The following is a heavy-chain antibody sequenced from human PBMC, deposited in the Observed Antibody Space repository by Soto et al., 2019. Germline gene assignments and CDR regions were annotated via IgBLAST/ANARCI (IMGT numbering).Heavy chain of an antibody. J-gene: IGHJ4*02. V-gene: IGHV3-33*01. CDR3: AREHGLFSFFDY. CDR2: IWYDGSNK. CDR1: GFTFSSYG. D-gene: IGHD3-22*01. Sequence: PGGSLRLSCAASGFTFSSYGMHWVRQAPGKGQEWVAIIWYDGSNKYYADSVKRRFTISRDNSKNTLYLQMNSLRAEDTAVYYCAREHGLFSFFDYWGQGPPVTVSS.